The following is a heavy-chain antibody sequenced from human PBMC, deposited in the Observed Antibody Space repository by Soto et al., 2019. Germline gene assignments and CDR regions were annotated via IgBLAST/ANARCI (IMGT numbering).Heavy chain of an antibody. Sequence: GGSLRLSCAASGFTFSSYAMSWVRQAPGKGLEWVSAISGSGGSTYYADSVKGRFTISRDNSKNTLYLQMNSLRAEDTAVYYCAFSYDYVWGSHDWYFDLWGRGTLVTVSS. V-gene: IGHV3-23*01. D-gene: IGHD3-16*01. J-gene: IGHJ2*01. CDR2: ISGSGGST. CDR3: AFSYDYVWGSHDWYFDL. CDR1: GFTFSSYA.